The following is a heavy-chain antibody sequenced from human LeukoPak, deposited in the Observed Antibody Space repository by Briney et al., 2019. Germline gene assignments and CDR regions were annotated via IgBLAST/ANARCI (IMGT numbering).Heavy chain of an antibody. CDR3: ARAQISRGYYNPYYFDY. CDR1: GGSISSGDYF. J-gene: IGHJ4*02. CDR2: IYYSGTT. V-gene: IGHV4-30-4*01. Sequence: SQTLSLTCSVSGGSISSGDYFWTWIRQPPGKGLEYIGYIYYSGTTYYNPSLKSRITMSVDRSKNQFSLKLSSVTAADTAVYYCARAQISRGYYNPYYFDYWGQGTLVTVSS. D-gene: IGHD3-22*01.